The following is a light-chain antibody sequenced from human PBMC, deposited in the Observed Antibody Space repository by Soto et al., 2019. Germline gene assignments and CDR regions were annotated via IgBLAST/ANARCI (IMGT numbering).Light chain of an antibody. V-gene: IGKV1-39*01. CDR3: QQTYSTPWT. J-gene: IGKJ1*01. Sequence: DIQMTQSPSSVSASVGDRVTIACRASQIISTYVNWYQQRPGKAPKLLIYGPSFTLLSGVSSRFSGGGSGTDFTLTISSLQPEDFATYYCQQTYSTPWTFGHGTKVDI. CDR1: QIISTY. CDR2: GPSF.